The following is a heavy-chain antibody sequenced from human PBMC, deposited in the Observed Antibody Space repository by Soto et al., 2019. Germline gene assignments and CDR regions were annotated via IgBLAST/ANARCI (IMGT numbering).Heavy chain of an antibody. D-gene: IGHD4-4*01. J-gene: IGHJ4*02. CDR3: ARHPRDDYNYGGSGIFDY. CDR1: GGSISSRTFW. Sequence: QLQLQESGPGLVKPSETLSLTCSVSGGSISSRTFWWAWIRQPPGKGLEWIGDMYYSGSSYSSPSLKSRVTLSVDTSKNQLSLKLNSVTAADSAVYYCARHPRDDYNYGGSGIFDYWGQGTLVTVSS. V-gene: IGHV4-39*01. CDR2: MYYSGSS.